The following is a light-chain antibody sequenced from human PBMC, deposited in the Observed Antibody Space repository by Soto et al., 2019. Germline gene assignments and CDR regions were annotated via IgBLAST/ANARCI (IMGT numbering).Light chain of an antibody. Sequence: DSQRAQPPSSLCPSVGDRVTRTCQDSQSISSWLAWYQQKPGKAPKLLIYDASSLESGVPSRFSGSGSGTDFTLTISSLQPEDFATYYCQQRYSTPPITFGQGTQLEIK. CDR3: QQRYSTPPIT. CDR1: QSISSW. V-gene: IGKV1-5*01. CDR2: DAS. J-gene: IGKJ5*01.